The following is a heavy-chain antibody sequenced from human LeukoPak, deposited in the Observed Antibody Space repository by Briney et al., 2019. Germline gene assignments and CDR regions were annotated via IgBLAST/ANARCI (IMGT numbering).Heavy chain of an antibody. J-gene: IGHJ4*02. CDR1: GFTFSTYS. CDR2: ISGSGSYI. Sequence: AGGSLRLSCAASGFTFSTYSMNWVRQAPGEGLEWVSYISGSGSYIYYADSVKGRFTISRDNGKNSLYLQMNSLRAEDTAVYYCAMATDSYQFDYWGQGTLVTVSS. V-gene: IGHV3-21*01. D-gene: IGHD5-24*01. CDR3: AMATDSYQFDY.